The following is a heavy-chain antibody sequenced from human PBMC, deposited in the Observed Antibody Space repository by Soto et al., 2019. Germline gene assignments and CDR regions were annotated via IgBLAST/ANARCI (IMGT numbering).Heavy chain of an antibody. Sequence: GGSLRLSCAASGFTFSSYSMNWVRQAPGKGLEWVSSISSSSSYIYYADSVKGRFTISRDNAKNSLYLQMSSLRAEDTAVYYCARDPSIAARRPPNWFDPWDQGTLVTVPQ. CDR1: GFTFSSYS. CDR2: ISSSSSYI. V-gene: IGHV3-21*01. CDR3: ARDPSIAARRPPNWFDP. D-gene: IGHD6-6*01. J-gene: IGHJ5*02.